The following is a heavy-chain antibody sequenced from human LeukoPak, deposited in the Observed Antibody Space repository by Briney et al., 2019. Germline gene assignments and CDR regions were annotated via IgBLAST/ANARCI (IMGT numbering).Heavy chain of an antibody. J-gene: IGHJ4*02. Sequence: SETLSLTCTVSGGSISSSSYYWSWIRQPPGKGLEWIGYIYYSGSTNYNPSLKSRVTISVDTSKNQFSLKLSSVTAADTAVYYCARAGVLLWFGESTHFDYWGQGTLVTVSS. CDR2: IYYSGST. D-gene: IGHD3-10*01. CDR1: GGSISSSSYY. V-gene: IGHV4-61*01. CDR3: ARAGVLLWFGESTHFDY.